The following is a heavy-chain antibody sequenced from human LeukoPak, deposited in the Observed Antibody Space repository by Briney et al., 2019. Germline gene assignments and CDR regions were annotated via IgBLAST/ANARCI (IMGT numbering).Heavy chain of an antibody. D-gene: IGHD6-13*01. CDR2: ISGSGGST. CDR3: AKGIGYSSSWYPPGNY. CDR1: GFTFSSYA. J-gene: IGHJ4*02. Sequence: PGGSLRLSCAASGFTFSSYAMSWVRQAPGKGLEWVSAISGSGGSTYYADSVKGRFTISRDNSKNTLYLQMNSLRAEDTAVYYCAKGIGYSSSWYPPGNYWGQGTLVTVSS. V-gene: IGHV3-23*01.